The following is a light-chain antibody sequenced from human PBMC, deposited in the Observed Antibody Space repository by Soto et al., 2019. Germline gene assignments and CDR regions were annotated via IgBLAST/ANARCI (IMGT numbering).Light chain of an antibody. J-gene: IGKJ1*01. V-gene: IGKV1-33*01. CDR1: QDISNH. CDR2: DAS. CDR3: QHYNSYSEA. Sequence: DIQMTQSTSSLSASVGDRVTITCQASQDISNHLNWYQQKPGKAPELLMFDASNLEPGVPSRFSGSGSGTEFTLTISSLQPDDFATYYCQHYNSYSEAFGQGTKVDI.